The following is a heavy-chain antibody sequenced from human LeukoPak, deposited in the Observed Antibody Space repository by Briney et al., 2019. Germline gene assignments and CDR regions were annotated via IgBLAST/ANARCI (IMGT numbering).Heavy chain of an antibody. V-gene: IGHV4-34*01. CDR3: ARSKRLRYFDWLLSDQYYFDY. CDR1: GGSFSGYY. J-gene: IGHJ4*02. D-gene: IGHD3-9*01. CDR2: INHGGST. Sequence: PSETLSLTCAVYGGSFSGYYWSWIRQPPGKGLEWIGEINHGGSTNYNPSLKSRVTISVETSKNQFSLKLSSVTAADTAVYYCARSKRLRYFDWLLSDQYYFDYWGQGTLVTVSS.